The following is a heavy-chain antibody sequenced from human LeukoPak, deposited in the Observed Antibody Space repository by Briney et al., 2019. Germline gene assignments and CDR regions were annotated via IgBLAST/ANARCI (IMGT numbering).Heavy chain of an antibody. CDR1: GFTLSSYN. CDR3: ARGGGYYDSSGYYGHDWFDP. CDR2: ISSSSSDYK. V-gene: IGHV3-21*01. Sequence: PGGSLRLSCVASGFTLSSYNIHWVRQAPGKGLEWVSTISSSSSDYKYYSDSVKGRFTISRDNAKNSLYLQMNSLRDEDTAVYYCARGGGYYDSSGYYGHDWFDPWGQGTLVTVSS. J-gene: IGHJ5*02. D-gene: IGHD3-22*01.